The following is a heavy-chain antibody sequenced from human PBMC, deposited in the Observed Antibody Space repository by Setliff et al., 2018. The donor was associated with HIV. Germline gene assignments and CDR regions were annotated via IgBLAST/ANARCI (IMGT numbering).Heavy chain of an antibody. Sequence: ASVKVSCKASGYTFIDYFIHWVRQAPGQGPEWMGWISPYDLSERTSQRFRGRVTMTSDTSINTAYLDLSGLTSDDTAVYYCSRQFSNSFDSWGQGTRVTVSS. J-gene: IGHJ4*02. CDR2: ISPYDLSE. CDR3: SRQFSNSFDS. V-gene: IGHV1-2*02. D-gene: IGHD7-27*01. CDR1: GYTFIDYF.